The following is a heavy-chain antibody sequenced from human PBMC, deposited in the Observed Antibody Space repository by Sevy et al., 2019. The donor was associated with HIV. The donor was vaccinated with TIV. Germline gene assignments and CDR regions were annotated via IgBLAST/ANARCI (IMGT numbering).Heavy chain of an antibody. Sequence: GGCLRLSCAASGFTFSSYAMTWVRQAPGKGLEWVSAISGSGGSTYYADSVKGRFTISRDNSKNTLYLQMNSLRAEDTAVYYCATLSRRGYYYGYFDYWGQGTLVTVSS. V-gene: IGHV3-23*01. D-gene: IGHD3-22*01. CDR1: GFTFSSYA. CDR2: ISGSGGST. J-gene: IGHJ4*02. CDR3: ATLSRRGYYYGYFDY.